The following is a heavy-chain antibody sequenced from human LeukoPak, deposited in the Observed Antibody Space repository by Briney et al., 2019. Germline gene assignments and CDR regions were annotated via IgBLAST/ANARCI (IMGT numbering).Heavy chain of an antibody. CDR2: IYYSGST. J-gene: IGHJ4*02. CDR1: GGSISSYY. CDR3: ARQYYYDSHTFDY. Sequence: PSETLSLTCTVSGGSISSYYWSWIRQPPGKGLEWIGYIYYSGSTNYNPSLKSRVTISVDTSKNQFSLKLSSVTAADTAVNYCARQYYYDSHTFDYWGQGTLVTVSS. V-gene: IGHV4-59*08. D-gene: IGHD3-22*01.